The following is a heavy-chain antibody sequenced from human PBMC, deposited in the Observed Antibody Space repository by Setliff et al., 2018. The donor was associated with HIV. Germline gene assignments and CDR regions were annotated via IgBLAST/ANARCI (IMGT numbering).Heavy chain of an antibody. Sequence: ASVKVSCKASGYTFTSYDISWVRQAPGQGLEWMGWISAYNGNTNYAQKLQGRVTMTTETSTSTAYMELRSLRSDDTAVYYCAREIGDYYDSSGYYPPTDYYYGMDVWGQGTTVTVSS. J-gene: IGHJ6*02. CDR2: ISAYNGNT. V-gene: IGHV1-18*01. D-gene: IGHD3-22*01. CDR1: GYTFTSYD. CDR3: AREIGDYYDSSGYYPPTDYYYGMDV.